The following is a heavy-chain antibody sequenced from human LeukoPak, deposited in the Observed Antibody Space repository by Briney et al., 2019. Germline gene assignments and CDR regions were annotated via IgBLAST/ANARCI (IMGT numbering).Heavy chain of an antibody. CDR3: ARGPRRYCSSTSCHIDY. CDR1: GGTFSSYA. Sequence: SVKVSCKASGGTFSSYAISWVRQAPGQGLEWMGRIIPILGIANYAQKFQGGVTITADKSTSTAYMELSSLRSEDTAVYYCARGPRRYCSSTSCHIDYWGQGTLVTVSS. V-gene: IGHV1-69*04. CDR2: IIPILGIA. J-gene: IGHJ4*02. D-gene: IGHD2-2*01.